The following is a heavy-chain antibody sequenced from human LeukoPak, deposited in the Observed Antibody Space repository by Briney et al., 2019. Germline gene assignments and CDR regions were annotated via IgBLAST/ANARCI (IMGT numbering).Heavy chain of an antibody. V-gene: IGHV1-18*01. J-gene: IGHJ5*01. CDR2: IGTYGGDT. CDR3: GRDLWNFYDDSGYNRDFDS. Sequence: ASVKVSCKATSRISWVRQAPGQGLEWMGWIGTYGGDTYYAQKFQGRITVTTDTSTSTVYMELRNLRSDDTAVYYCGRDLWNFYDDSGYNRDFDSWGQGTLVTVSS. CDR1: TSR. D-gene: IGHD3-22*01.